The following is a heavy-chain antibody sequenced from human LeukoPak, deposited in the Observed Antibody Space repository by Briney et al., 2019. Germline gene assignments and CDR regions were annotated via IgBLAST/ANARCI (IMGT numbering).Heavy chain of an antibody. CDR2: IYHSGST. CDR3: AAGSSSTEPLLYYYYYMDV. V-gene: IGHV4-38-2*01. Sequence: SETLSLTCSVSGDSVSRSDSYWDWIRQPPGKGLEWIGSIYHSGSTYYNPSLKSRVTISVDTSKNQFSLKLSSVTAADTAVYYCAAGSSSTEPLLYYYYYMDVWGKGTTVTVSS. J-gene: IGHJ6*03. CDR1: GDSVSRSDSY. D-gene: IGHD6-6*01.